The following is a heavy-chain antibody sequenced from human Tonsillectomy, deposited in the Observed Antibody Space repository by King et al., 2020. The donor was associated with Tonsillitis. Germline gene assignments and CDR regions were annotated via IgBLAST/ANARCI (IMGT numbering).Heavy chain of an antibody. D-gene: IGHD4-17*01. CDR2: IYYSGGT. V-gene: IGHV4-30-4*01. CDR1: GGSISSGDYY. CDR3: ASALYGDYGSFYFDD. Sequence: QLQESGPGLVKPSQTLSLTCTVSGGSISSGDYYWSWIRQPPGKGLEWIGYIYYSGGTYYNPSLKSRITISVDTSKNQFSLKLSSVTAADTAVYYCASALYGDYGSFYFDDWGQGTLVTVSS. J-gene: IGHJ4*02.